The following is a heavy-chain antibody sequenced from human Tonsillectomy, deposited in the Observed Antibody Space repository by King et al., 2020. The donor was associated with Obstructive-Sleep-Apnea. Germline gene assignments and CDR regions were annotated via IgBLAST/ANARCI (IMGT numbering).Heavy chain of an antibody. CDR2: LSDEGMNE. Sequence: VQLVESGGGVVQPGRSLRLSCAASGFTFSTYGMHWVRQAPGKGLEWVAALSDEGMNEYYADSVKGRFTISRDNSKNTLYLQMSSLRTDDTAVYYCAKSGGFYVDIVATTYYFDYWGQGTLVTVSS. J-gene: IGHJ4*02. D-gene: IGHD5-12*01. CDR1: GFTFSTYG. V-gene: IGHV3-30*18. CDR3: AKSGGFYVDIVATTYYFDY.